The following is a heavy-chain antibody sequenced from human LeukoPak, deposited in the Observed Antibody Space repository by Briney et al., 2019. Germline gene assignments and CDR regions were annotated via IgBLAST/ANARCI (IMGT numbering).Heavy chain of an antibody. D-gene: IGHD6-13*01. CDR1: GFTFSGYA. CDR3: ARDLRRIADYYFDY. V-gene: IGHV3-30*03. Sequence: PGGSLRLSCAASGFTFSGYAIHWVRQAPGKGLEWVAVISSDGRDKHHADPVKGRFTISRDNSKNTLYLQTNSLRAEDTAVYYCARDLRRIADYYFDYWGQGTLVTVSS. J-gene: IGHJ4*02. CDR2: ISSDGRDK.